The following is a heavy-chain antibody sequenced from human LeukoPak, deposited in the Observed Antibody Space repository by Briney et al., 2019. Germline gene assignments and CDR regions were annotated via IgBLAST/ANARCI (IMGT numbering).Heavy chain of an antibody. V-gene: IGHV3-21*01. CDR1: GFTFSSYS. CDR2: ISSSSSYI. J-gene: IGHJ4*02. Sequence: GGSLRLSCAASGFTFSSYSMNWVRQAPGKGLEWVSSISSSSSYIYYADSVKGRFTISRDNAKNSLYLQMNSLRAEDTAVYYCARELQGSGSYPIDYWGQGTLVTVSS. CDR3: ARELQGSGSYPIDY. D-gene: IGHD3-10*01.